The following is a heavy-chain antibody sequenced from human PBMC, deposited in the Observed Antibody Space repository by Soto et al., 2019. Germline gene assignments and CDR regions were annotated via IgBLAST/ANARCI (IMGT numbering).Heavy chain of an antibody. CDR1: GFTFSSYA. D-gene: IGHD1-7*01. CDR2: ISGSGGST. Sequence: GGSLRLSCAASGFTFSSYAMSWVRQAPGKGLEWVSAISGSGGSTYYADSVKGRFTISRDNSKNTLYLQMNSLRDEDTAVYYCARETGTTFSGYNWFDPWGQGTLVTVSS. CDR3: ARETGTTFSGYNWFDP. J-gene: IGHJ5*02. V-gene: IGHV3-23*01.